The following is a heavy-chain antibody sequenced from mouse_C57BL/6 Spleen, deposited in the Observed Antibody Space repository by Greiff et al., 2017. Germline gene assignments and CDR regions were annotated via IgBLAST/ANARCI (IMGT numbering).Heavy chain of an antibody. CDR3: ASSGNWDYFDY. CDR2: IRNKANGYTT. V-gene: IGHV7-3*01. D-gene: IGHD4-1*01. J-gene: IGHJ2*01. Sequence: EVKLVESGGGLVQPGGSLSLSCAASGFTFTDYYMSWVRQPPGKALEWLGFIRNKANGYTTEYSASVKGRFTISRDNSQSILYLQMNALRAEDSATYYCASSGNWDYFDYWGQGTTLTVSS. CDR1: GFTFTDYY.